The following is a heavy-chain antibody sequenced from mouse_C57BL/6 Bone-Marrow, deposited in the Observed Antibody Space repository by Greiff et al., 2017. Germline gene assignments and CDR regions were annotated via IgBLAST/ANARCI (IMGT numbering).Heavy chain of an antibody. D-gene: IGHD1-1*01. Sequence: VQLQQSGAELARPGASVKLSCKASGYTFTSYGISWVKQSTGQGLEWIGEIYPRSGNTYYNEKFKGKATLTADKSSSPAYMELRSLTSEDSAVYCCARGNIVELLLNLWYFEVWGTGTTVTVSS. J-gene: IGHJ1*03. CDR1: GYTFTSYG. V-gene: IGHV1-81*01. CDR2: IYPRSGNT. CDR3: ARGNIVELLLNLWYFEV.